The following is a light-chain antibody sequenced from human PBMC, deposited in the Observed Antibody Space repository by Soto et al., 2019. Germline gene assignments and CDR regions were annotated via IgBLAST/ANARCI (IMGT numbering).Light chain of an antibody. Sequence: QSALTQPPSVSGAPGQRVTISCTGSSSNIGAIYDVHWYQQLPGTAPKLLIYGNSNRPSGVPDRFSGSKSGTSASLAITGLQAEDEADYYCQSYDSSLSAVVFGGGTKLTVL. CDR1: SSNIGAIYD. J-gene: IGLJ2*01. CDR3: QSYDSSLSAVV. CDR2: GNS. V-gene: IGLV1-40*01.